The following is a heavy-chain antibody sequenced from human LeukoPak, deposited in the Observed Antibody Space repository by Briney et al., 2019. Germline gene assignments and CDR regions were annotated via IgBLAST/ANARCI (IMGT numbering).Heavy chain of an antibody. CDR1: GGSISSGGYY. J-gene: IGHJ5*02. D-gene: IGHD4-17*01. Sequence: SETLSLTCTVSGGSISSGGYYWSWIRQHPGKGLEWIGYIYYSGSTYYNPSLKSRVTISVDTSKNQFSLKLSSVTAADTAVYSCARGLTTVTTFNWFDPWGQGTLVAVSS. V-gene: IGHV4-31*03. CDR2: IYYSGST. CDR3: ARGLTTVTTFNWFDP.